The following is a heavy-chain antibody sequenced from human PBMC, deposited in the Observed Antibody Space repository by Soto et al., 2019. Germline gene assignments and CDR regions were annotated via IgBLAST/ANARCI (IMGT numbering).Heavy chain of an antibody. CDR3: ARDRIIGTSYSDY. CDR2: IHSSGTT. J-gene: IGHJ4*02. V-gene: IGHV4-4*07. CDR1: SGPINSFY. D-gene: IGHD1-7*01. Sequence: SETLSLTCTVSSGPINSFYCIFIRHPSGKGLEWIGRIHSSGTTNYNPSLKSRVTMSVDTSRNQFSLKLTSVTAADTAVYYCARDRIIGTSYSDYWGQGVLVTVSS.